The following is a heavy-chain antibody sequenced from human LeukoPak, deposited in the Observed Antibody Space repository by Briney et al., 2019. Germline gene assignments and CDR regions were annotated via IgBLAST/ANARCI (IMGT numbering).Heavy chain of an antibody. V-gene: IGHV3-7*01. J-gene: IGHJ4*02. D-gene: IGHD6-13*01. CDR1: GFTFSGHS. Sequence: GSLRLSCAASGFTFSGHSMTWVRQAPGKGLEWVANISLDGSERFYVDFVKGRFTISRDNADNSMYLQMNSLRAEDTAVYYCGRVIAGAIDYWGQGTLVTVSS. CDR3: GRVIAGAIDY. CDR2: ISLDGSER.